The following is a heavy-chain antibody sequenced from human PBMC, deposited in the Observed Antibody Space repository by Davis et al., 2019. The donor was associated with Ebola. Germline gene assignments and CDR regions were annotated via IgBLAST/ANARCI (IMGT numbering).Heavy chain of an antibody. V-gene: IGHV3-20*04. CDR1: GFTFDDYA. CDR2: INWNGGST. CDR3: ARDEGWDGDYVLYYYYYGMDV. J-gene: IGHJ6*02. D-gene: IGHD4-17*01. Sequence: GESLKISCAASGFTFDDYAMTWVRQGPGKGLEWVSGINWNGGSTGYADSVKGRFTISRDNAKNSLYLQMNSLRAEDTAVYYCARDEGWDGDYVLYYYYYGMDVWGQGTTVTVSS.